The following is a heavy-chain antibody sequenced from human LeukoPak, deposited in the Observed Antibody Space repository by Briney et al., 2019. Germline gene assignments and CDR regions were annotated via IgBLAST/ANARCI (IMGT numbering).Heavy chain of an antibody. D-gene: IGHD6-13*01. Sequence: GGSLRLSCAASGFTFSSYWMSWVRQAPGKGLEWVANIKQDGSEKYYVDSVKGRFTISRDNAKNSLYLQMNSLRAEDTAVYYCARDLIIAAGSPGYWGQGTLVTVSS. V-gene: IGHV3-7*01. CDR2: IKQDGSEK. J-gene: IGHJ4*02. CDR3: ARDLIIAAGSPGY. CDR1: GFTFSSYW.